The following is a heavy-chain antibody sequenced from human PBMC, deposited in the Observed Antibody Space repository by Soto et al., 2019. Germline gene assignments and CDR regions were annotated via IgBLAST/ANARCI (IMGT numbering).Heavy chain of an antibody. V-gene: IGHV3-33*01. CDR2: VWYDGSNK. CDR3: ARHGIGGTAYRGFCDY. Sequence: QEQLAESGGGVVQPGRSLRLSCAASGSIFSGYGMHWVRQAPGKGLEWVAVVWYDGSNKYYADSVKGRFTISRDNSKNMLYLQMDSQRAEDTAVYYCARHGIGGTAYRGFCDYWGQGTLVTVSS. D-gene: IGHD3-16*01. CDR1: GSIFSGYG. J-gene: IGHJ4*02.